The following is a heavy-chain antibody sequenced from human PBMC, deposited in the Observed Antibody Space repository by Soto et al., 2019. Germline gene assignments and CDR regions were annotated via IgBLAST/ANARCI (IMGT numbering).Heavy chain of an antibody. Sequence: GESLKISYAASGFIFSDYYMTWIRQAPGKGLEWISDISSGGGASYFADSVRGRFTISRDNANTSLYPQMNNLRAEDTALYYCARRLTGRTTGDWFAPWGQGTLVTVSS. J-gene: IGHJ5*02. CDR1: GFIFSDYY. V-gene: IGHV3-11*01. D-gene: IGHD1-20*01. CDR2: ISSGGGAS. CDR3: ARRLTGRTTGDWFAP.